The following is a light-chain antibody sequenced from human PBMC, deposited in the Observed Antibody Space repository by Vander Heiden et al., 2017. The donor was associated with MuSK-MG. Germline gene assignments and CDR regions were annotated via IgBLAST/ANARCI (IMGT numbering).Light chain of an antibody. CDR1: SSNIGNNY. Sequence: QSVLTQPPSVSAAPGQRATIPCPGNSSNIGNNYGSWYQQLPGTAPKLLIYENNKRPSGIPDRFSGSKSGTSATLGITGLQTGDEADYYCGTWDSSLSAVVFGGGTKLTVL. V-gene: IGLV1-51*02. CDR3: GTWDSSLSAVV. CDR2: ENN. J-gene: IGLJ2*01.